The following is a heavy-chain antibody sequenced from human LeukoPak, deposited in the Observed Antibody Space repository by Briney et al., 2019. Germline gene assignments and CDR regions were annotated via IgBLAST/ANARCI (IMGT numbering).Heavy chain of an antibody. CDR1: GYTFTIYG. D-gene: IGHD3-3*01. J-gene: IGHJ4*02. CDR2: ISVYNGNT. V-gene: IGHV1-18*01. CDR3: ARDRDYDSWSGYSARPRSFDC. Sequence: ASVSVTLKCSGYTFTIYGISWVRQPPGQGLERVGWISVYNGNTNYAQKLKGRVTMTTDTSTSTAYMELRSLRCDDTAVYYCARDRDYDSWSGYSARPRSFDCWGQGTLVTVSS.